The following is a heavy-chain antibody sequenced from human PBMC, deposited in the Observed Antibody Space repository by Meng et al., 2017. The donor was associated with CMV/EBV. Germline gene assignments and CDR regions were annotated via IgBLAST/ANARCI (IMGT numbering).Heavy chain of an antibody. Sequence: GSLRLSCTVSGGSISSSSYYWGWIRQPPGKGLEWIGSIYYSGSTYYNPSLKSRVTISVDTSKNQFSLKLSSVTAADTAVYYRARITGIAVAGNFDYWGQGTLVTVSS. V-gene: IGHV4-39*01. CDR1: GGSISSSSYY. CDR2: IYYSGST. J-gene: IGHJ4*02. D-gene: IGHD6-19*01. CDR3: ARITGIAVAGNFDY.